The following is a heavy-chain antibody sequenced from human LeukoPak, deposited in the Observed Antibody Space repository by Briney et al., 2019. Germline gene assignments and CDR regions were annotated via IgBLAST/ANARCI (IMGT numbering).Heavy chain of an antibody. CDR2: VFHSGI. CDR1: GSSLGSAHY. J-gene: IGHJ5*01. V-gene: IGHV4-38-2*02. CDR3: AGSNNGHDS. D-gene: IGHD1-26*01. Sequence: PSETLSLTCTVSGSSLGSAHYWAWTRQPPGKGLEWIGCVFHSGIYYKSSLPSRVTISMDTSTKQFSLKFTSVTAADTALYYIAGSNNGHDSWGQGTLVTVSS.